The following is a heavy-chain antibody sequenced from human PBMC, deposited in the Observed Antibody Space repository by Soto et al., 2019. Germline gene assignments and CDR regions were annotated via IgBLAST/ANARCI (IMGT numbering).Heavy chain of an antibody. Sequence: ASVKVSCKASGYTFTGYYMHWVREAPGQGLEWMGWINPNSGDTNYAQKFQGRVTMTRDTSISTAYMELSSLRSDDTAVYYCARDGPTVTLSFDYWGPGTLVTVSS. D-gene: IGHD4-17*01. CDR3: ARDGPTVTLSFDY. J-gene: IGHJ4*02. V-gene: IGHV1-2*02. CDR1: GYTFTGYY. CDR2: INPNSGDT.